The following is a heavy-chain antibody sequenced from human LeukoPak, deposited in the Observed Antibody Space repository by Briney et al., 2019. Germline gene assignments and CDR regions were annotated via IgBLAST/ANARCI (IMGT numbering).Heavy chain of an antibody. V-gene: IGHV3-23*01. Sequence: GGSLRLSCAASGFTFNDAVMSWARQPPGKGLEWVSAISGDGGVTYYAASVKGRFTISRDNSKNTLYLQMNSLRAEDTAVYYCAKAGPITMVRGVKNYYYGMDVWGQGTTVTVSS. D-gene: IGHD3-10*01. J-gene: IGHJ6*02. CDR2: ISGDGGVT. CDR3: AKAGPITMVRGVKNYYYGMDV. CDR1: GFTFNDAV.